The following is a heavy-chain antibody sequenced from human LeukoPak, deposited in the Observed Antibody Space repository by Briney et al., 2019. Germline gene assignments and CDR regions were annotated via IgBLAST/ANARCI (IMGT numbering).Heavy chain of an antibody. V-gene: IGHV1-69*05. CDR2: IIPIFGTA. Sequence: GSSVKVSCKASGGTFSSYAISWVRQAPGQGLEWMGGIIPIFGTANYAQKFQGRVTITTDESTSTAYMELSSLRSEDTAVYYCARGLSGAPGDFDYWGQGTLVTVSS. CDR3: ARGLSGAPGDFDY. CDR1: GGTFSSYA. J-gene: IGHJ4*02. D-gene: IGHD3-10*01.